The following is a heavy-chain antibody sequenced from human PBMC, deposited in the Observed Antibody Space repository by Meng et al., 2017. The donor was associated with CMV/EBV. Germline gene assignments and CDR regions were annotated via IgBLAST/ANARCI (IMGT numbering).Heavy chain of an antibody. D-gene: IGHD3-3*01. Sequence: ESLKISCAASGFTFSSYAMSWVRQAPGEGLEWIGEINHSGSTNYNPSLKSRVTISVDTSKNQFSLKLSSVTAADTAVYYCARGQGDFWSGYSVYYYYGMDVWGQGTTVTVSS. CDR1: GFTFSSYA. V-gene: IGHV4-34*01. CDR2: INHSGST. J-gene: IGHJ6*02. CDR3: ARGQGDFWSGYSVYYYYGMDV.